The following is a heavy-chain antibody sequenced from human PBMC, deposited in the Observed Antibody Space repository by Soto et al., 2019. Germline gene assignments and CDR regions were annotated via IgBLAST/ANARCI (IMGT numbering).Heavy chain of an antibody. CDR1: GYSFTSYW. CDR2: IYPGDSDT. J-gene: IGHJ6*02. V-gene: IGHV5-51*01. D-gene: IGHD3-10*01. Sequence: GESLKISCKGSGYSFTSYWIGWVRQMPGKGLEWMGIIYPGDSDTRYSPSFQGQVTISADKSISTAYLQWSSLKASDTAMYYCARLGTMVRGVPYYYGMDVWGQGTTVTVSS. CDR3: ARLGTMVRGVPYYYGMDV.